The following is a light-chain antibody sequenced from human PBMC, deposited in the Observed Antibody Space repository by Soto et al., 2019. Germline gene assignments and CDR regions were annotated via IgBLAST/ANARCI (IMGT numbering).Light chain of an antibody. V-gene: IGLV2-23*01. J-gene: IGLJ1*01. CDR1: SSDVGTYTL. CDR2: EGT. CDR3: CSYVGSSTYV. Sequence: QSALTQPASVSGSPGQSITISCTGTSSDVGTYTLVSWYQQHPGKAPKLMVYEGTKRPSGVSNRFSGSKSGNTASLTISGLQAEDEADYYCCSYVGSSTYVFGTGTKVTVL.